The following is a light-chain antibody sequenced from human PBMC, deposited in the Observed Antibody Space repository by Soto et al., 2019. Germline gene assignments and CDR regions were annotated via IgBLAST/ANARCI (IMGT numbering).Light chain of an antibody. CDR3: TSYTSSRV. CDR1: SSDVGGYNY. V-gene: IGLV2-14*01. Sequence: ALTQPASVSGSPGQSITLSCTGTSSDVGGYNYVSWYQQHPGKAPKLMIYEVSNRPSGVSNRFSGSKSGNTASLTISGLQAEDEADYYCTSYTSSRVFGGGTKLTVL. CDR2: EVS. J-gene: IGLJ3*02.